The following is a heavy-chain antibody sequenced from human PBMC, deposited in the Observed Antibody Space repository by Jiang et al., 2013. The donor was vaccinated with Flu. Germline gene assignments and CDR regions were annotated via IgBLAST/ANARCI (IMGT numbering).Heavy chain of an antibody. CDR3: ARGSKVYCSGGSCYSYMRY. V-gene: IGHV5-51*01. CDR2: IYPGDSDT. D-gene: IGHD2-15*01. Sequence: GIIYPGDSDTRYSPSFQGQVTISADKSISTAYLQWSSLKASDTAMYYCARGSKVYCSGGSCYSYMRYWGQGTLVTVSS. J-gene: IGHJ4*02.